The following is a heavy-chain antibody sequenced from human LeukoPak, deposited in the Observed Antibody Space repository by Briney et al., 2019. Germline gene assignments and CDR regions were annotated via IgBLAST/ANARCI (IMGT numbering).Heavy chain of an antibody. V-gene: IGHV1-58*02. CDR2: IIVGSGRT. CDR1: GFTFSNSA. D-gene: IGHD1-26*01. J-gene: IGHJ4*02. CDR3: AAELYSGTYGRCCSFAF. Sequence: SVKVSCKASGFTFSNSAIQWVRQARGQRLEWIGWIIVGSGRTHYAQNLQERLTITRDMSTNTAYMELSSLRSEDTAVYYCAAELYSGTYGRCCSFAFWGQGTPVTVSS.